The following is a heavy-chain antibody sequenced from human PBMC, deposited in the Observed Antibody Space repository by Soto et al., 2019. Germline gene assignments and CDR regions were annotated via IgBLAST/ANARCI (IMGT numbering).Heavy chain of an antibody. J-gene: IGHJ4*02. CDR2: IDWDDAK. D-gene: IGHD2-21*01. CDR1: GVSLSTRARC. V-gene: IGHV2-70*01. CDR3: ARSALRGWLRDYPPCFFGY. Sequence: SGPTLVNRTHTLTLTCTFSGVSLSTRARCVSWIRQPPGKALEWLALIDWDDAKYYSTSLKTRLTISQDTSKNQVVLTMTNTDPIHTTNYCRARSALRGWLRDYPPCFFGYWSQGDRVDV.